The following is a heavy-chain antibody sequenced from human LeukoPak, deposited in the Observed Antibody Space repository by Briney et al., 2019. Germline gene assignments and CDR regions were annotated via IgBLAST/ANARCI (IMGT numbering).Heavy chain of an antibody. J-gene: IGHJ3*02. CDR3: TTGVVVPAAAISAPIMDAFDI. CDR1: RFTFTNAW. V-gene: IGHV3-15*01. CDR2: IKSKTDGGTT. Sequence: PGGSLRLSCAASRFTFTNAWMNWVRQAPGKGLEWVGRIKSKTDGGTTDYAAPVKARFTISRDDSKNTLYLQMNSLKTEDTAVYYCTTGVVVPAAAISAPIMDAFDIWGQGTMVTVSS. D-gene: IGHD2-2*01.